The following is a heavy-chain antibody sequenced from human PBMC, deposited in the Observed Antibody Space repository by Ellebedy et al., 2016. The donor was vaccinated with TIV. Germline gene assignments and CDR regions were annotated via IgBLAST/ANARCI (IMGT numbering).Heavy chain of an antibody. J-gene: IGHJ3*02. Sequence: GGSPRLSCAASELTVTSNFMSWVRQAPGKGLAWVSTIAIDSTTYYADSVKGRFTISRDNSKNTLDIQMNSLRAEDTAVYYCARETYNDVDLKLWGIFDIWGQGTMVTVSS. D-gene: IGHD3-10*01. V-gene: IGHV3-66*01. CDR2: IAIDSTT. CDR1: ELTVTSNF. CDR3: ARETYNDVDLKLWGIFDI.